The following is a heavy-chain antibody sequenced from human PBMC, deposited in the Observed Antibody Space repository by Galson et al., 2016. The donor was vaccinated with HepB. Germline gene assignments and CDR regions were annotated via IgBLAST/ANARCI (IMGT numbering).Heavy chain of an antibody. CDR1: GGSISSSSGYY. D-gene: IGHD1-1*01. V-gene: IGHV4-39*01. Sequence: SETLSLTCTVSGGSISSSSGYYWGWIRQPPGKGLEWIGSIYYSGTTYYNPSLRSRVTISGNTSKNQFSLRLSSVTATDTAVYYCATARTLDHYFDYWGQGTLVIVSP. CDR3: ATARTLDHYFDY. CDR2: IYYSGTT. J-gene: IGHJ4*02.